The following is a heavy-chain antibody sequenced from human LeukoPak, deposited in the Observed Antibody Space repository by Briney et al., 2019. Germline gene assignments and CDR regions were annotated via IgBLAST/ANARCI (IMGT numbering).Heavy chain of an antibody. CDR3: VRDADGGNSWFDT. J-gene: IGHJ5*02. V-gene: IGHV3-21*04. CDR1: GFTFTDFY. CDR2: ISPTSSYM. Sequence: GGSLRLSCAASGFTFTDFYMNWVRQAPGKGLEWVSWISPTSSYMYYADSVKGRFTISRDNAKNSLYLQTNSLRAEDTALYYRVRDADGGNSWFDTWGQGTLVTVSS. D-gene: IGHD4-23*01.